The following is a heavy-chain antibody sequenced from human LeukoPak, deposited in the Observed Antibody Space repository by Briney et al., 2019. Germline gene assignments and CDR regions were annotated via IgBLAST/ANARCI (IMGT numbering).Heavy chain of an antibody. V-gene: IGHV3-74*01. Sequence: GGSLRLSCAASGFTFSSYWMHWVRQAPGKGLVWVSRINSDGSSTSYADSVKGRFTISRDNAKNTLYLQMNSLRAEDTAVYYCARDLSGSYYGVAFDIWGQGTMVTVSS. CDR1: GFTFSSYW. CDR3: ARDLSGSYYGVAFDI. D-gene: IGHD1-26*01. CDR2: INSDGSST. J-gene: IGHJ3*02.